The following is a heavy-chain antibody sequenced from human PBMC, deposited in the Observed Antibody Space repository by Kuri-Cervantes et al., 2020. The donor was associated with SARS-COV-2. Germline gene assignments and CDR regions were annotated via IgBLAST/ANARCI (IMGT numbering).Heavy chain of an antibody. CDR2: VRGKANNYPT. V-gene: IGHV3-73*01. Sequence: GGSLRLSCEVSGFLFSASAIHWVRQGSGKGLEWVGRVRGKANNYPTAYAASVKGRFTISRDDLKNMAYMQMNSLKTEDTAVYYCRTLIDYWGQGALVTVSS. J-gene: IGHJ4*02. CDR1: GFLFSASA. CDR3: RTLIDY.